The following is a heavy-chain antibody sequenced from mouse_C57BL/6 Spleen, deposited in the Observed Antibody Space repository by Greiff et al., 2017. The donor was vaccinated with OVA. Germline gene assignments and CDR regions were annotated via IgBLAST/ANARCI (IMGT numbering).Heavy chain of an antibody. J-gene: IGHJ1*03. CDR1: GFTFTDYY. CDR3: ARSHPYYYGSSYWYFDV. CDR2: IRNKANGYTT. Sequence: VQLKESGGGLVQPGGSLSLSCAASGFTFTDYYMSWVRQPPGKALEWLGFIRNKANGYTTEYSASVKGRFTISRDNSQSILYLQMNALRAEDSATYYCARSHPYYYGSSYWYFDVWGTGTTVTVSS. D-gene: IGHD1-1*01. V-gene: IGHV7-3*01.